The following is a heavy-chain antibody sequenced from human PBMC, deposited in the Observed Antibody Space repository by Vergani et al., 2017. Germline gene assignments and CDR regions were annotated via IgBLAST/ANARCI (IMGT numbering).Heavy chain of an antibody. J-gene: IGHJ4*02. Sequence: QVQLQESGPGLVKPSETLSLTCTVSGGSISSSSYYWGWIRQPPGKGLEWIGYIYYNGNTNYNPSLKSRVTISVDTSKNQFSLKLSSVTAADTAVYYCARDGESGDLGYWGQGTLVTVSS. V-gene: IGHV4-61*01. CDR1: GGSISSSSYY. CDR2: IYYNGNT. D-gene: IGHD1-26*01. CDR3: ARDGESGDLGY.